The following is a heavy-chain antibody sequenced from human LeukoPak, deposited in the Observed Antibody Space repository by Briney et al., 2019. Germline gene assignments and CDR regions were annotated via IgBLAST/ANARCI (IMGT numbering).Heavy chain of an antibody. CDR3: AKDTRGVYYYYYMDV. J-gene: IGHJ6*03. CDR2: ISWNSGSI. CDR1: GFTFDDYA. D-gene: IGHD3-10*01. Sequence: GGSLRLSCAASGFTFDDYAMHWVRQAPGKGLEWVSGISWNSGSIGYADSVKGRFTISRDNAKNSLYLQMNSLRAEDMALYYCAKDTRGVYYYYYMDVWGKGTTVTASS. V-gene: IGHV3-9*03.